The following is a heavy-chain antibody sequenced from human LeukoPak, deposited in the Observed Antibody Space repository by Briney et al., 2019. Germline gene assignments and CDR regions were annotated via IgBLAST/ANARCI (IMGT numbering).Heavy chain of an antibody. CDR1: GVSFSGYY. Sequence: SETLSLTCAVYGVSFSGYYWSWLRQPPGKGLEWIGEINHSGSTNYNPSLKSRVTISVDTSKNQFSLKLSSVTAADTAVYYCASLYDSSGLLDYWGQGTLVTVSS. D-gene: IGHD3-22*01. CDR3: ASLYDSSGLLDY. J-gene: IGHJ4*02. V-gene: IGHV4-34*01. CDR2: INHSGST.